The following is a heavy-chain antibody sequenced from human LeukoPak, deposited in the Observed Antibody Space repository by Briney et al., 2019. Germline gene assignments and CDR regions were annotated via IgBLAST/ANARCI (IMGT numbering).Heavy chain of an antibody. J-gene: IGHJ4*02. D-gene: IGHD2-15*01. CDR2: IKQDGSEK. Sequence: PGGSLRLSCAASGFTFNDYWMSWVRQAPGKGLEWVANIKQDGSEKYYVDSVKGRFAISRDNAKNLVYLQMNSLRAEDTAVYYCARDGGFFLDSWGQGTLVTVSS. CDR1: GFTFNDYW. CDR3: ARDGGFFLDS. V-gene: IGHV3-7*01.